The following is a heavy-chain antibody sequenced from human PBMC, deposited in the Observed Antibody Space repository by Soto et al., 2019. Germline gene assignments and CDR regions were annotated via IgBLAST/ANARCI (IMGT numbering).Heavy chain of an antibody. D-gene: IGHD3-22*01. CDR3: ARSMPEYYYDSSGLSWGS. J-gene: IGHJ5*02. CDR1: GGSISSYY. Sequence: QVQLQESGPGLVKPSETLSLTCTVSGGSISSYYWSWIRQPPGKGLEWIGYIYYSGSTNYNPSLKSRVTISVDTSKNQFSLKLSSVTAADTAVYYCARSMPEYYYDSSGLSWGSWGQGTLVTVSS. CDR2: IYYSGST. V-gene: IGHV4-59*01.